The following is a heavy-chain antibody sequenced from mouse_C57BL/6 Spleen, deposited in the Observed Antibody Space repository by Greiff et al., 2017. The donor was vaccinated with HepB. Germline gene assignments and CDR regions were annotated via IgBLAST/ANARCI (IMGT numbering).Heavy chain of an antibody. J-gene: IGHJ1*03. Sequence: EVQVVESGGGLVQPKGSLKLSCAASGFSFNTYAMNWVRQAPGKGLEWVARIRSKSNNYATYYADSVKDRFTISRDDSESMLYLQMNNLKTEDTAMYYCVRHGYYGSSYWYFDVWGTGTTVTVSS. CDR2: IRSKSNNYAT. CDR3: VRHGYYGSSYWYFDV. CDR1: GFSFNTYA. D-gene: IGHD1-1*01. V-gene: IGHV10-1*01.